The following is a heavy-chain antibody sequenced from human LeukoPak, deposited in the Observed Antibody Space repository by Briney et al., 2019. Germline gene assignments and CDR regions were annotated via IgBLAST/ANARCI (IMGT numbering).Heavy chain of an antibody. CDR2: ISYDGSNK. CDR3: ARVSIAARLDGSYYMDV. CDR1: GFTFSSYA. V-gene: IGHV3-30-3*01. J-gene: IGHJ6*03. D-gene: IGHD6-6*01. Sequence: GGSLRLSCAASGFTFSSYAMHWVRQAPGKGLEWVAVISYDGSNKYYADSVKGRFTISRDNSKNTLYLQMNSLRAEDTAVYYCARVSIAARLDGSYYMDVWGKGTTVTVSS.